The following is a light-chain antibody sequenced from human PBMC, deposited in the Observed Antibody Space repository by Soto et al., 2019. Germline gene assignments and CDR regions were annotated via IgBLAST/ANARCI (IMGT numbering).Light chain of an antibody. Sequence: QSALTQPASVSGSPGQSITISCTGTSSDVAGYNYVSWYQQHPGKAPKLMIYDVSKRPSGVSNRFSGSKSGNTASLTISGLQAEDEADYYCSSSTSSDTLLFGGGTKLTVL. CDR1: SSDVAGYNY. CDR3: SSSTSSDTLL. J-gene: IGLJ2*01. V-gene: IGLV2-14*03. CDR2: DVS.